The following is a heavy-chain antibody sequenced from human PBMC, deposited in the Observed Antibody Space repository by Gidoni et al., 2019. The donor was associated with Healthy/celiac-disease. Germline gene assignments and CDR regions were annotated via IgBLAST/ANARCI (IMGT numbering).Heavy chain of an antibody. D-gene: IGHD3-10*01. CDR1: GGTFSSYT. Sequence: QVQLVQSGAEVKKPGSSVKVSCKASGGTFSSYTISWVRQAPGQGLEWMGRIIPILGIANYAQKFQGRVTITADKSTSTAYMELSSLRSEDTAVYYCARCYYGSGSYSYYGMDVWGQGTTVTVSS. CDR2: IIPILGIA. V-gene: IGHV1-69*02. J-gene: IGHJ6*02. CDR3: ARCYYGSGSYSYYGMDV.